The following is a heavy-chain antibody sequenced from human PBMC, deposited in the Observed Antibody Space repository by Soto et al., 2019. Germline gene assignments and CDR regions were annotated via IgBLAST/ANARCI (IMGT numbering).Heavy chain of an antibody. V-gene: IGHV1-18*04. CDR2: ISAYNGNT. CDR1: GYTFTSYG. J-gene: IGHJ6*02. Sequence: ASVKVSCKASGYTFTSYGISWVRQAPGQGLEWMGWISAYNGNTNYAQKLQGRVTMTTDTSTSTAYMELRSLRSDDTAVYYCARVKDYDFWSGYFAWHALHGPTKYYYGMDVWGQGTTVTV. CDR3: ARVKDYDFWSGYFAWHALHGPTKYYYGMDV. D-gene: IGHD3-3*01.